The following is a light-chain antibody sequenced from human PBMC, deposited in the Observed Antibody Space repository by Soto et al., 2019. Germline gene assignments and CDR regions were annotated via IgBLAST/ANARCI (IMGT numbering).Light chain of an antibody. CDR2: DVS. Sequence: HSALTQPASGSGSPLQSITISCTGTSSDVGGYNYVSWYQHHPGKAPKLIIYDVSNRPSGVSIRFSGSKSDNTASLTISGLQPEDEADYHCSSYTTSNTRQIVFGTGTKVTVL. CDR3: SSYTTSNTRQIV. CDR1: SSDVGGYNY. V-gene: IGLV2-14*03. J-gene: IGLJ1*01.